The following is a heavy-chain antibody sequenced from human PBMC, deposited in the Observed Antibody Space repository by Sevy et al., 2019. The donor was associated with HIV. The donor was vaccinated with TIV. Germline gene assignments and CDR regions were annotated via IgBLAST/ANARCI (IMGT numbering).Heavy chain of an antibody. CDR3: ATLYDSSGYYPGYFYY. V-gene: IGHV4-31*03. J-gene: IGHJ4*02. D-gene: IGHD3-22*01. CDR1: GGSISSGGYY. Sequence: SETLSLTCTVSGGSISSGGYYWSWIRQHPGKGLEWIGYIYYSGSTYYNPSLKSRVTISVDTSKNQFSLKLSSVTAADTAVYYCATLYDSSGYYPGYFYYWGQGTLVTVSS. CDR2: IYYSGST.